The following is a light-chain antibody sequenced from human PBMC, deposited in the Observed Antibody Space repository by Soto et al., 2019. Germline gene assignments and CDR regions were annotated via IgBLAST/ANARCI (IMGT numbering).Light chain of an antibody. Sequence: IQLTQSPSSLSASAGDRVTIACRASESISNYLNWYQLKPGEAPKVLLYSASTLRGGVPSRFNGTGSGTEFTLTISSLQPEDVATYFCQQTFSNLLSFGGGTKVEIK. CDR1: ESISNY. CDR3: QQTFSNLLS. J-gene: IGKJ4*01. V-gene: IGKV1-39*01. CDR2: SAS.